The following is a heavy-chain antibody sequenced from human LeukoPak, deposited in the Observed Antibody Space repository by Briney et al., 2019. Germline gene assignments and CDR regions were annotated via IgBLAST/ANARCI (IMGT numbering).Heavy chain of an antibody. J-gene: IGHJ4*02. CDR1: GYISTGYH. Sequence: ASVKVSCKASGYISTGYHLHWVRQAPGQGLEWLGWINPDSGATNYAQRFQGRVTMTRDTSISTAYMELSGLRSGDTAVYYCARACGLVLPTSPWFDFWGQGTLVTVSS. V-gene: IGHV1-2*02. D-gene: IGHD3-3*01. CDR2: INPDSGAT. CDR3: ARACGLVLPTSPWFDF.